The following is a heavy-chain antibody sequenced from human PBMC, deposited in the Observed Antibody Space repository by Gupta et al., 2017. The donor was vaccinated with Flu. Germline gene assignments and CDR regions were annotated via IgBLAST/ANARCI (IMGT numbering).Heavy chain of an antibody. V-gene: IGHV3-15*01. CDR3: TKEHTYNDF. CDR1: TFSNAW. J-gene: IGHJ4*02. D-gene: IGHD1-20*01. CDR2: TNSKDDGDTK. Sequence: TFSNAWVSGVRQAPGKGLEGVGRTNSKDDGDTKDYTAPVKGRFTISRDDSKNTLYLQMNSLKTEDTAMYYCTKEHTYNDFWGQGTLVTVSS.